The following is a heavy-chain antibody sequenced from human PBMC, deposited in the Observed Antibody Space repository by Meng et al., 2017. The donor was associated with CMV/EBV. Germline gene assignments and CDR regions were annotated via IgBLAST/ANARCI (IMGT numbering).Heavy chain of an antibody. D-gene: IGHD2-15*01. V-gene: IGHV3-43D*03. CDR1: GFTFDDYA. CDR3: AKGGVYCSDGSLLCGMDV. CDR2: ISWDGGST. Sequence: GGSLRLSCAASGFTFDDYAMHWVRQAPGKGLEWVSLISWDGGSTYYADSVKGRFTISRDNSKNSLYLQMNSLRAEDTALYYCAKGGVYCSDGSLLCGMDVWGQGTTVTSP. J-gene: IGHJ6*02.